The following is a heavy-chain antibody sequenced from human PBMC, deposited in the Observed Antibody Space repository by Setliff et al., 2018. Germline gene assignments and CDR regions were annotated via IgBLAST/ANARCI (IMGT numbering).Heavy chain of an antibody. D-gene: IGHD6-13*01. Sequence: GESLKISCKGSGYSFTSCWIGWVRQMPGKGLEWMGIIYPGDSDTRYSPSFQGQVTISADKSISTAYLQWSSLKASDTAIYYCARRIGTGHQAFDIWGQGTMVTVSS. CDR1: GYSFTSCW. V-gene: IGHV5-51*01. J-gene: IGHJ3*02. CDR3: ARRIGTGHQAFDI. CDR2: IYPGDSDT.